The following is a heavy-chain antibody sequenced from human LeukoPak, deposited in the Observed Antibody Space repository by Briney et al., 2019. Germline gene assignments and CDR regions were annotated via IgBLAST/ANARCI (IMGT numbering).Heavy chain of an antibody. V-gene: IGHV3-21*01. D-gene: IGHD2-21*01. CDR2: ISGSSSYI. J-gene: IGHJ4*02. Sequence: GGSLRLSCAASGFAFSGSSMNWVRQAPGKGLEWVSSISGSSSYIYYTDSVQGRFTISRDNAENSLYLQMNSLRVEDTAVYYCARGGGYCGGDCYGIDYWGQGTLVTVSS. CDR3: ARGGGYCGGDCYGIDY. CDR1: GFAFSGSS.